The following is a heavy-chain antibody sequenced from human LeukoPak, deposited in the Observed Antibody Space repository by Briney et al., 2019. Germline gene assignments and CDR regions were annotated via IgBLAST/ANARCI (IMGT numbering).Heavy chain of an antibody. CDR1: GGTFSSYA. CDR2: IIPIYPTT. J-gene: IGHJ3*01. CDR3: IPFDV. V-gene: IGHV1-69*01. Sequence: GSSVKVSCKASGGTFSSYAISWVRQAPGQRLEWMGGIIPIYPTTDYAQRFQGRVTISADESKGTVSFYCARASFPFLEWTTSIPFDVWGQGTVVIVSS. D-gene: IGHD3-3*01.